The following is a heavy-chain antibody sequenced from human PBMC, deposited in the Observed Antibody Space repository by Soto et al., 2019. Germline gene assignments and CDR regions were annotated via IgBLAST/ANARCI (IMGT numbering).Heavy chain of an antibody. D-gene: IGHD2-15*01. CDR2: MNPNSGNT. CDR3: ARGHPGYCSGGSCYEPEDAFDI. CDR1: GYTFTSYD. V-gene: IGHV1-8*01. J-gene: IGHJ3*02. Sequence: ASVKVSCKASGYTFTSYDINWVRQATGQGLEWMGWMNPNSGNTGYAQKLQGRVTMTRNTSISTAYMELSSLRSEDTAVYYCARGHPGYCSGGSCYEPEDAFDIWGQGTMVTVSS.